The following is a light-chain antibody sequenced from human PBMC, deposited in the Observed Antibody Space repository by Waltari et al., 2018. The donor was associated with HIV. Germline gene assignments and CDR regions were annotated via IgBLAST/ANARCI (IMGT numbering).Light chain of an antibody. CDR2: STN. V-gene: IGLV8-61*01. CDR1: SGSVSTSYY. CDR3: VLYMGSGIWV. Sequence: QTVVTQEPSFSVSPGGTVTLTCGLSSGSVSTSYYPSWYQQTPGQAPRTLIYSTNARSSGVPDRCSGSILGNKAALTSTGAQADDESDYYCVLYMGSGIWVFGGGTKLTVL. J-gene: IGLJ3*02.